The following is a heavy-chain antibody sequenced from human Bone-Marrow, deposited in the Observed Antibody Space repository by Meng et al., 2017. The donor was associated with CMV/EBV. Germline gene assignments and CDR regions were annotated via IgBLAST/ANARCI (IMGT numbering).Heavy chain of an antibody. CDR3: AKVYCSSTSCYGANLDY. J-gene: IGHJ4*02. V-gene: IGHV3-23*01. D-gene: IGHD2-2*01. CDR1: GFTFSSYA. Sequence: GGSLRLSCAASGFTFSSYAMTWVRQAPGKGLEWVSAISGSGGSTYYADSAKGRFTISRDNSKNTLYLQINSLRAEDTAVYYCAKVYCSSTSCYGANLDYWGQRRLVSVSS. CDR2: ISGSGGST.